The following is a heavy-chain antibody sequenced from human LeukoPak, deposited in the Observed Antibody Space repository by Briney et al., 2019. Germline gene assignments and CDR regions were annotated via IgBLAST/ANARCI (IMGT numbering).Heavy chain of an antibody. J-gene: IGHJ4*02. V-gene: IGHV3-23*01. D-gene: IGHD5-18*01. Sequence: GGSLRLSCAASGFTFSSYAMSWVRQAPGKGLEWVSAISGSGGSTYYADSVKGRFTISRDNSKNTLYLQMNSLRAEDTAVYYCAKGQDPRVDTAMGYYFDYWGQGTLVTVSS. CDR3: AKGQDPRVDTAMGYYFDY. CDR1: GFTFSSYA. CDR2: ISGSGGST.